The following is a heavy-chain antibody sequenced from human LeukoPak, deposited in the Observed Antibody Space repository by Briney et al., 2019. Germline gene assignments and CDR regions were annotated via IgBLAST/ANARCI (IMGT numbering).Heavy chain of an antibody. Sequence: ASVKVSCKASGYTFTSYAMNWVRQAPGQGLEWMGWINTNTGNPTYAQGFTGRFVFSLDTSVSTAYLQISSLKAEDTAVYYCASPYYDSSGYYWTFDYWGQGTLVTVSS. J-gene: IGHJ4*02. CDR1: GYTFTSYA. D-gene: IGHD3-22*01. CDR2: INTNTGNP. CDR3: ASPYYDSSGYYWTFDY. V-gene: IGHV7-4-1*02.